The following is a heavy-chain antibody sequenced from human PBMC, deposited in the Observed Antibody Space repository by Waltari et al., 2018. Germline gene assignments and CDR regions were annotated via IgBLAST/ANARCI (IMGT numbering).Heavy chain of an antibody. V-gene: IGHV3-23*03. CDR1: GFTFGAHA. CDR3: ARVVSSGYPDI. J-gene: IGHJ3*02. D-gene: IGHD6-19*01. CDR2: IYIGDTT. Sequence: EVQLVESGGGLVQPGRSLRLSCTTSGFTFGAHALSWFRQAPGMGLVWGSVIYIGDTTDYADSVKGRVTISRDNSKNTVYLRMNSLRAEDTAVYYCARVVSSGYPDIWGQGTMVTVSS.